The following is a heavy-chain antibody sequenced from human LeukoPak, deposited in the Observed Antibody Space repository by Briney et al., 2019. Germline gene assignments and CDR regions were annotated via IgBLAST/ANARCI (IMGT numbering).Heavy chain of an antibody. Sequence: GESLKISCKGSGYIFTNYWIGWVRKMPGKGLEYMGVIYPGDSDTRYSPSFQGQVTISADKSITTAYLQWTSLKASDTALYFCARFPTSYSNFGIYYYYSMDVWGHGTTVTVSS. J-gene: IGHJ6*02. CDR3: ARFPTSYSNFGIYYYYSMDV. CDR1: GYIFTNYW. CDR2: IYPGDSDT. V-gene: IGHV5-51*01. D-gene: IGHD4-4*01.